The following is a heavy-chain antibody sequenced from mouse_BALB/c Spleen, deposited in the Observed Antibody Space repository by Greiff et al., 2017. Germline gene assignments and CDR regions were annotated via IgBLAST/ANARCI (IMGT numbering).Heavy chain of an antibody. J-gene: IGHJ4*01. V-gene: IGHV14-3*02. Sequence: EVQLQQSGAELVKPGASVKLSCTASGFNIKDTYMHWVKQRPVQGLEWIGRIDPANGNTKYDPKFQGKATITADTSSNTAYLQLSSLTSEDTAVYYCALYGIYAMDYWGQGTSVTVSS. CDR3: ALYGIYAMDY. CDR2: IDPANGNT. CDR1: GFNIKDTY. D-gene: IGHD2-1*01.